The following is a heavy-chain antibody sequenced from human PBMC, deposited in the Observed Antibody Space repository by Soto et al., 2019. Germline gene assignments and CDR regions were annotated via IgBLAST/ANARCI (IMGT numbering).Heavy chain of an antibody. Sequence: SETLSLTCAVYGGSFSGYYWSWIRQPPGKGLEWIGEINHSGSTNYNPSLKSRVTISVDTSKNQFSLKLSSVTAADTAVYYCARGKDIVVVVAATLYFDYWGQGTLVTVSS. CDR2: INHSGST. CDR3: ARGKDIVVVVAATLYFDY. V-gene: IGHV4-34*01. J-gene: IGHJ4*02. CDR1: GGSFSGYY. D-gene: IGHD2-15*01.